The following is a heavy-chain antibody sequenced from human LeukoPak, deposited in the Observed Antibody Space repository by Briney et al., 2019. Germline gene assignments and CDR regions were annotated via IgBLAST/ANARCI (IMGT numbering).Heavy chain of an antibody. CDR2: ISAYNGNT. CDR3: AASIIAALSSDY. J-gene: IGHJ4*02. D-gene: IGHD6-6*01. CDR1: GYTFTSYG. Sequence: ASVKVSCKASGYTFTSYGISWVRQAPGQGLEWMGWISAYNGNTNYAQKLQGRVTMTTDTSTSTAYMKLRSLRSDDTAVYHGAASIIAALSSDYWGQGTLVTVSS. V-gene: IGHV1-18*01.